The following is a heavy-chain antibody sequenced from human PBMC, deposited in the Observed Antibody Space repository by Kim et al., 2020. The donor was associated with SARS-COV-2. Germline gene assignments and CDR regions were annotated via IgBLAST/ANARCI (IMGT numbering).Heavy chain of an antibody. Sequence: NADSVKDRFTISRDNSKNTLYLQMNSLRAEDTAVYYWARDRGLGGGMDVWGQGTTVTVSS. V-gene: IGHV3-33*01. CDR3: ARDRGLGGGMDV. J-gene: IGHJ6*02. D-gene: IGHD3-10*01.